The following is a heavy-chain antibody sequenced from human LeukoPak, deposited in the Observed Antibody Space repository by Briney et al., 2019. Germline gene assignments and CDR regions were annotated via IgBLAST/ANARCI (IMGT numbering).Heavy chain of an antibody. D-gene: IGHD4-23*01. Sequence: SETLSLTCTVSGGSMSHHWSWIRQSPGKGLEWIGYISHTASTNYNPSLKSRVTLSIDTSKSQLSFQLTSVTAADTAVYYCARAPRRTVVRIAFDYWGQGTLVTVSS. CDR2: ISHTAST. J-gene: IGHJ4*02. CDR1: GGSMSHH. V-gene: IGHV4-59*11. CDR3: ARAPRRTVVRIAFDY.